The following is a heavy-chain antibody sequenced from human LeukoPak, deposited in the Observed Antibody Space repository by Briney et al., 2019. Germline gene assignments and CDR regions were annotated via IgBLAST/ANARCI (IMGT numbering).Heavy chain of an antibody. CDR3: AREPRGGLSANLGGLFASYYTYYYMDV. V-gene: IGHV1-46*01. CDR2: INPSDGAT. D-gene: IGHD3-16*01. J-gene: IGHJ6*03. Sequence: ASVKVSCKASGNTFTMYNIHWVRQAPGQGLEWMGMINPSDGATTYTQKFQGRVTMTRDMSTTTVYMDLRRLRSEDTAVYFGAREPRGGLSANLGGLFASYYTYYYMDVWGRGTTVTVSS. CDR1: GNTFTMYN.